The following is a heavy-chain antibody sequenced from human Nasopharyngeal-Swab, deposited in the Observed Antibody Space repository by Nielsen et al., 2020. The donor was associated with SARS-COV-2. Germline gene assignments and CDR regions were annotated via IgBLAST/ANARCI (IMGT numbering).Heavy chain of an antibody. CDR3: ATAYNGNYYWDY. D-gene: IGHD1-7*01. J-gene: IGHJ4*02. V-gene: IGHV5-51*01. CDR2: MYPRDSDT. CDR1: GYSFSSYW. Sequence: GESLKISCKGSGYSFSSYWIGWVRQMPGNGLEWMWIMYPRDSDTRYSPSFHGQVTISADKSISTAYLQWSSLKASDTAMYYCATAYNGNYYWDYWGQGALVTVSS.